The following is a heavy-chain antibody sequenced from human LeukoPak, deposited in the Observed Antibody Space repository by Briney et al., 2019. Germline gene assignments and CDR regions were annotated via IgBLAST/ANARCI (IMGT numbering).Heavy chain of an antibody. CDR3: AADRAGSYLRFVY. J-gene: IGHJ4*02. D-gene: IGHD3-10*01. V-gene: IGHV3-11*05. CDR2: ISSSSSYT. Sequence: PGGSLRLSCAASGFTFSDYYMSWIRQAPGKGLEWISYISSSSSYTNYVDSVKGRFTISRDNAKNSLYLQMNSLRFEDTAVYYCAADRAGSYLRFVYWGQGTPVTVSS. CDR1: GFTFSDYY.